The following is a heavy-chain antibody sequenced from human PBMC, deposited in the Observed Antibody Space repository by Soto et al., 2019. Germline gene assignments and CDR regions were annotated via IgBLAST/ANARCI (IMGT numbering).Heavy chain of an antibody. Sequence: QVQLQESGPGLVKPSETLSLTCTVSGGSVSSGSYYWSWIRQPPGKGLEWIGYIYSSGSTNYKPSLKSRVTISVDTSKNQFSLKLSSVTAADTAVYYCARGVGSYGPYFDYWGQGTLVTVSS. CDR3: ARGVGSYGPYFDY. CDR1: GGSVSSGSYY. J-gene: IGHJ4*02. V-gene: IGHV4-61*01. CDR2: IYSSGST. D-gene: IGHD5-18*01.